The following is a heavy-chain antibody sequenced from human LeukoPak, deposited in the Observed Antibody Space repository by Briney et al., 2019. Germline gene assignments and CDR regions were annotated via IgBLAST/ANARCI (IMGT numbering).Heavy chain of an antibody. Sequence: SETLSLTCAVYGGSFSGYYWSWIRQPPGKGLEWIGEINHSGSTNYNPSLKSRVTISVDTSKNQFSLKLSSVTAADTAVYYCASRPYYYGSGSLGYYFGYWGQGTLVTVSS. CDR3: ASRPYYYGSGSLGYYFGY. V-gene: IGHV4-34*01. D-gene: IGHD3-10*01. J-gene: IGHJ4*02. CDR2: INHSGST. CDR1: GGSFSGYY.